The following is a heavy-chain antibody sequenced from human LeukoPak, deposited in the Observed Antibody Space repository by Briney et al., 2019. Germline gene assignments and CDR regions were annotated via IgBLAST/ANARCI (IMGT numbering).Heavy chain of an antibody. CDR2: INPSGGST. CDR1: GYTFTGYY. CDR3: ARVGVVPAAMPSSFDY. V-gene: IGHV1-46*01. D-gene: IGHD2-2*01. J-gene: IGHJ4*02. Sequence: GASVKVSCKASGYTFTGYYMHWVRQAPGQGLEWMGWINPSGGSTSYAQKFQGRVTMTRDTSTSTVYMELSSLRSEDTAVYYCARVGVVPAAMPSSFDYWGQGTLVTVSS.